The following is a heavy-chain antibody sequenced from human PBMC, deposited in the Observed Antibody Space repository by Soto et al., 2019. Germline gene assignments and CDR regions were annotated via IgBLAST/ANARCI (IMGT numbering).Heavy chain of an antibody. J-gene: IGHJ3*01. V-gene: IGHV1-58*01. CDR2: IVVGSGNT. CDR1: GFTFTSSA. Sequence: SVKVSCKASGFTFTSSAVQWVRQARGQRLEWIGWIVVGSGNTNYAQKLQERVTITRDMSTGTAYMELSSLRSEDTAVYYCAADSTYYYDSSSYYYPSDAFDVWGQGTMVTVSS. CDR3: AADSTYYYDSSSYYYPSDAFDV. D-gene: IGHD3-22*01.